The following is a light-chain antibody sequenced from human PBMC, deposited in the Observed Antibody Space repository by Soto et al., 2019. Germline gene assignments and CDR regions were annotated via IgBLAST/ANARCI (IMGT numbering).Light chain of an antibody. V-gene: IGKV3-11*01. CDR1: QSVKTF. CDR2: DAS. Sequence: FFTHSPATLTFYPWQRATLSCRSSQSVKTFVVWYHNRPGQAHRVLIYDASHRVTGIPSRFSASASEIDLNLPLRSLEPKDFTVYYCQPRSNWPRVTFGQGTRLEL. J-gene: IGKJ5*01. CDR3: QPRSNWPRVT.